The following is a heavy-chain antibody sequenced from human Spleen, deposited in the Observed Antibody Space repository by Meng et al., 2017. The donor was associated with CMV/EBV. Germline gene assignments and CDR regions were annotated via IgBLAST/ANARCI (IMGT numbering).Heavy chain of an antibody. CDR1: SYA. V-gene: IGHV1-69*05. J-gene: IGHJ5*02. Sequence: SYAISWVRKAPGQGLEWMGGIIPIFGTANYAQKFQGRVTITTDESTSTAYMELSSLRSEDTAVYYCARVDCSSTSCYIAGRNWFDPWGQGTLVTVSS. CDR3: ARVDCSSTSCYIAGRNWFDP. CDR2: IIPIFGTA. D-gene: IGHD2-2*02.